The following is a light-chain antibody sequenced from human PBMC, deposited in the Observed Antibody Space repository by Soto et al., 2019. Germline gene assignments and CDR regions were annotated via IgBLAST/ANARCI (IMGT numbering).Light chain of an antibody. V-gene: IGKV3-15*01. Sequence: EIVMTQSPATLSVSPGERATLSCRASQSVGSNFAWYQQKPAQAPRRLIYGASTKATGIPARLSGSGSGTEFTLTIISLQSGDFAIYFCQQYNNWPPDRTFGQGTKVEIK. CDR2: GAS. CDR1: QSVGSN. J-gene: IGKJ1*01. CDR3: QQYNNWPPDRT.